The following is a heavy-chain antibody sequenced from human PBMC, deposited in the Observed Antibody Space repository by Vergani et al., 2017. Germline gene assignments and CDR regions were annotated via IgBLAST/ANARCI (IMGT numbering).Heavy chain of an antibody. Sequence: QVQLQQWGAGLLKPSETLSLTCAVYGGSFSGYYWSWIRQPPGKGLEWIGEINHSGSTNYNPSLKSRVTISVDTSKNQFSLKLSSVTAADTAVYYCARGLSGWLHDAFDIWGQGTMVTVSS. CDR3: ARGLSGWLHDAFDI. V-gene: IGHV4-34*01. CDR2: INHSGST. J-gene: IGHJ3*02. CDR1: GGSFSGYY. D-gene: IGHD6-19*01.